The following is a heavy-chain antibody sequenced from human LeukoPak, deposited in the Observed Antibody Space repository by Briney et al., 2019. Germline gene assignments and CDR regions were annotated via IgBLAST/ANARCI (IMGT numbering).Heavy chain of an antibody. V-gene: IGHV4-4*02. CDR3: ARDRRSGSSRFDY. D-gene: IGHD1-26*01. CDR2: IYHSGST. Sequence: SETLSLTCAVSGGSISSSNWWSWVRQPPGKGLEWIGEIYHSGSTNYTPSLKSRVTISVDKSKNQFSLKLSSVTAADTAVYYCARDRRSGSSRFDYWGQGTLVTVSS. CDR1: GGSISSSNW. J-gene: IGHJ4*02.